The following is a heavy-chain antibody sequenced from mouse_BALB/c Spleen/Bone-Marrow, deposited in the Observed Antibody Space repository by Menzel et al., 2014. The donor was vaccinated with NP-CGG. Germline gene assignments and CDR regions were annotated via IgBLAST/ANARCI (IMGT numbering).Heavy chain of an antibody. CDR3: VRQNYDYAWFAY. V-gene: IGHV10-1*02. J-gene: IGHJ3*01. Sequence: EVMLVESGGGLVQPKGSLKLSCAASGFTFNTYAMNWVRRAPGKGLEWVARIRSKSNNYATYYADSVKDRFTISRDDSQSMLYLQMNNLKTEDTAMYYCVRQNYDYAWFAYWGQGTLVTASA. D-gene: IGHD2-4*01. CDR2: IRSKSNNYAT. CDR1: GFTFNTYA.